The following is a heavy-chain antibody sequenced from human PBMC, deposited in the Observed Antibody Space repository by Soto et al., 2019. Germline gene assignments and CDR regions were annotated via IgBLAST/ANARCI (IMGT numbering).Heavy chain of an antibody. V-gene: IGHV3-23*01. CDR3: AKVPVGATGRFDY. CDR2: ISGSGGST. D-gene: IGHD1-26*01. CDR1: GFTFSNYA. J-gene: IGHJ4*02. Sequence: GGSLRLSCAGSGFTFSNYAMSWVRQSPGKGLAWVSAISGSGGSTYYADSVKGRFTISRDNSKNTLYLQMNSLRAEDTALYYCAKVPVGATGRFDYWGQGTLVTVSS.